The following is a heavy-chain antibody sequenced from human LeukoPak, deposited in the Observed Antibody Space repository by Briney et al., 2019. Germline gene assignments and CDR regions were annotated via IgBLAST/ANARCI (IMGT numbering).Heavy chain of an antibody. J-gene: IGHJ3*02. Sequence: SETLSLTCAVYGGSFSGYYWSWIRQPPGKGLEWIGEINHSGSTNYNPSLKSRVTISVDTSKNQSSLKLSSVTAADTAVYYCASPLAAARYDAFDIWGQGTMVTVSS. D-gene: IGHD6-13*01. CDR2: INHSGST. V-gene: IGHV4-34*01. CDR1: GGSFSGYY. CDR3: ASPLAAARYDAFDI.